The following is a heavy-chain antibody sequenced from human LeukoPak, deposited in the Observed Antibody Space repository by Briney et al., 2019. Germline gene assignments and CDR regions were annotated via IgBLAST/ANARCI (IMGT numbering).Heavy chain of an antibody. CDR3: AADGPGPHSGSYYLLDY. CDR1: GGSISSYY. J-gene: IGHJ4*02. D-gene: IGHD1-26*01. V-gene: IGHV4-59*01. Sequence: SETLSLTCTVSGGSISSYYWSWIRQPPGKGLEWIGHIYYSGSTNYNPSLKSRVTISIDTSKNQFSLRLSSVTAADTAVYYCAADGPGPHSGSYYLLDYWGQGTLVTVSS. CDR2: IYYSGST.